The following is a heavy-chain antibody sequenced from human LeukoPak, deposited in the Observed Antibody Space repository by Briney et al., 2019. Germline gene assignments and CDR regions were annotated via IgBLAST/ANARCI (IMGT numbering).Heavy chain of an antibody. Sequence: ASVKVSCKASGYTFTGYYMHWVRQAPGQGLEWMGWINPNSGGTNYAQKLQGRVTMTTDTSTSTAYMELRSLRSDDTAVYYCARDRAFIVGGSYDWFDPWGQGTLVTVSS. CDR1: GYTFTGYY. V-gene: IGHV1-2*02. CDR2: INPNSGGT. CDR3: ARDRAFIVGGSYDWFDP. J-gene: IGHJ5*02. D-gene: IGHD1-26*01.